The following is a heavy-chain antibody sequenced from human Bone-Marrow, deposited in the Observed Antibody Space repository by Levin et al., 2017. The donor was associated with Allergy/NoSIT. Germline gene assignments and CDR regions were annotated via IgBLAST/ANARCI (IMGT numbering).Heavy chain of an antibody. CDR3: AKDRDSSSWTFYYGMDV. D-gene: IGHD6-13*01. J-gene: IGHJ6*02. CDR2: ISGSGVST. Sequence: PPGGSLRLSCVASGFTFSSYAMSWVRQAPGKGLEWVSAISGSGVSTYGDSVKGRFTVSRDNSKNTLYLQMNSLRAEDTAVYYCAKDRDSSSWTFYYGMDVWGQGTTVTVSS. CDR1: GFTFSSYA. V-gene: IGHV3-23*01.